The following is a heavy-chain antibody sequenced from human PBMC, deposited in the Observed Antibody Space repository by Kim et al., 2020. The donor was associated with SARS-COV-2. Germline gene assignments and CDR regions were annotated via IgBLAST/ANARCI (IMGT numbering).Heavy chain of an antibody. D-gene: IGHD5-18*01. J-gene: IGHJ6*02. CDR3: ARAAMGNYYYYGMDV. V-gene: IGHV3-74*01. Sequence: DSVKGRFTISRDNAKNTLYLQMNSLRAEDTAVYYCARAAMGNYYYYGMDVWGQRTTVTVSS.